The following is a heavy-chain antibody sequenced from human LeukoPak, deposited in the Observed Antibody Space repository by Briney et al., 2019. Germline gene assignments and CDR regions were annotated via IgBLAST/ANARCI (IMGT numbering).Heavy chain of an antibody. CDR3: ARASAHWSDY. Sequence: ASVKVSCKASAYTFTNYGISWVRQAPGQGLEWMGWIRAYNGNTNYEQKVQGRVTMTIDTSTSTAYMELRSLTSDDTAVYYCARASAHWSDYWGQGTLVTVSS. V-gene: IGHV1-18*01. D-gene: IGHD2-8*02. J-gene: IGHJ4*02. CDR1: AYTFTNYG. CDR2: IRAYNGNT.